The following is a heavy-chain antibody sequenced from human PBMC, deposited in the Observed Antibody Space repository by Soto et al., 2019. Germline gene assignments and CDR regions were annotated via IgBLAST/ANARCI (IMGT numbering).Heavy chain of an antibody. J-gene: IGHJ3*02. CDR2: ISGSGDFT. D-gene: IGHD3-3*01. CDR1: GFTLSSYA. Sequence: EVQMLESGGGLVQPGGSLRLSCAASGFTLSSYALSWVRQAPGKGLEWVSGISGSGDFTFDAGSVRGRFTISRDNSMNTLYLQMNSLRVEDTAVYYCARGPTIFGVGVDAFDIWGQGTMATVSS. CDR3: ARGPTIFGVGVDAFDI. V-gene: IGHV3-23*01.